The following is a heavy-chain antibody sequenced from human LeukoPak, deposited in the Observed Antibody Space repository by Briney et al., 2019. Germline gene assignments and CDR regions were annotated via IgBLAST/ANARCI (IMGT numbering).Heavy chain of an antibody. V-gene: IGHV3-23*01. CDR1: GFTFSSYA. D-gene: IGHD2-8*01. J-gene: IGHJ3*02. CDR2: ISGSGGST. CDR3: AKDGVWSFDI. Sequence: GGSLRLSCAASGFTFSSYAMSWVRQAPGKGLEWVSAISGSGGSTYYADPVKGRFTISRDNSKNTLYLQRNSLRAEDTAVYYCAKDGVWSFDIWGQGTMVTVSS.